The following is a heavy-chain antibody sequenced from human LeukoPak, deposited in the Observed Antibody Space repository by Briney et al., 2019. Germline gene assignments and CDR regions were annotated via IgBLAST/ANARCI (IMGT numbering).Heavy chain of an antibody. CDR2: INHSGGT. J-gene: IGHJ4*02. D-gene: IGHD2-21*01. Sequence: PSETLSLACAVHGVSVSGYYWSWIRQPPGKGLEWIGEINHSGGTNYNPSLKGRVTISVDTSENHFSLRLPSVTAADTAVYYCARIRCGHTDNICYNYWGQGTLVTVSS. CDR1: GVSVSGYY. V-gene: IGHV4-34*01. CDR3: ARIRCGHTDNICYNY.